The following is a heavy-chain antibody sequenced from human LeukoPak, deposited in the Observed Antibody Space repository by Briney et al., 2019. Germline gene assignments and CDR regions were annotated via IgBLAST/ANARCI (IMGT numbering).Heavy chain of an antibody. CDR3: ARELYYYGSGSYYRGMRSDAFDI. CDR2: IIPIFGIA. V-gene: IGHV1-69*04. Sequence: PSASVKVSCKASGGTFSSYAISWVRQAPGQGLEWMGRIIPIFGIANYAQKFQGRVTITADKSTSTAYMELRSLRSDDTAVYYCARELYYYGSGSYYRGMRSDAFDIWGQGTMVTVSS. CDR1: GGTFSSYA. D-gene: IGHD3-10*01. J-gene: IGHJ3*02.